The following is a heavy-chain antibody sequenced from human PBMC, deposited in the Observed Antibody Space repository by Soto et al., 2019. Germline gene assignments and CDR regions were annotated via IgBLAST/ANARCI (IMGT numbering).Heavy chain of an antibody. D-gene: IGHD3-10*01. Sequence: GSLRLSCAASGGTFSSYAMSWVRQAPGKGLEWVSSVSAGGDMTYYSDSVKGRFTISRDNSNNALFLQMNSLRAEDTALYYCARGDRGGSGSPASYYYSGLDVWGQGTMVTVSS. V-gene: IGHV3-23*01. CDR3: ARGDRGGSGSPASYYYSGLDV. CDR2: VSAGGDMT. J-gene: IGHJ6*02. CDR1: GGTFSSYA.